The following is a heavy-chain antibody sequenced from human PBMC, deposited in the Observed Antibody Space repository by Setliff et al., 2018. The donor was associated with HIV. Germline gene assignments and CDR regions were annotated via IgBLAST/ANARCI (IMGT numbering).Heavy chain of an antibody. CDR1: GYTFTSYG. CDR3: ARDSSFNMDV. CDR2: ISEYNGDT. Sequence: GASVKVSCKASGYTFTSYGISWVRQAPGQGLEWMGWISEYNGDTKYAQKLQGRVTMTKDTSASTAYMELRSLRSDDTAVYYCARDSSFNMDVWGKGTTVTVSS. V-gene: IGHV1-18*01. J-gene: IGHJ6*03.